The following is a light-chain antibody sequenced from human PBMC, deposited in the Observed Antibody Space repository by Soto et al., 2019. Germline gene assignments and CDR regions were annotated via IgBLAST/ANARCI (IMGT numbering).Light chain of an antibody. V-gene: IGLV2-23*03. Sequence: QSALTQPASVSGSPGQSITISCTGTSSDVGSYDLVSWYQQYPGKAPRLMIYEGTKRPSGVSNRFSGSKSGNTASLIISGLQAEDEADYYCFSYAVSSTFVFGGGTKVTVL. J-gene: IGLJ2*01. CDR2: EGT. CDR3: FSYAVSSTFV. CDR1: SSDVGSYDL.